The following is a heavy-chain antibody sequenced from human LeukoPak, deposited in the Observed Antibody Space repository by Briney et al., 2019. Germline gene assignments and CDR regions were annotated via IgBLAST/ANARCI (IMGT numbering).Heavy chain of an antibody. D-gene: IGHD4-11*01. CDR1: GFTFSSHS. CDR3: ANSGYSNYYYYYGMDV. J-gene: IGHJ6*02. Sequence: GGSLRLSCAASGFTFSSHSMNWVRQAPGKGLEWVSYISSSSTIIHYADSVKGRFTISRDNSKNTLYLQMNSLRAEDTAVYYCANSGYSNYYYYYGMDVWGQGTTVTVSS. V-gene: IGHV3-48*01. CDR2: ISSSSTII.